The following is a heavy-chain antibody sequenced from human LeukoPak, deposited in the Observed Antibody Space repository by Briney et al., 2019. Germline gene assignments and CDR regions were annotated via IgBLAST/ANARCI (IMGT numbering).Heavy chain of an antibody. CDR3: ARVDHPNPDDSSGSTGGNWFDP. J-gene: IGHJ5*02. Sequence: ASVKVSCKASGYTFTSYAMNWVRQAPGQGLEWMGWINTNTGNPTYAQGFTGRFVFSLDTPVSTAYLQISSLKAEDTAVYYCARVDHPNPDDSSGSTGGNWFDPWGQGTLVTVSS. V-gene: IGHV7-4-1*02. CDR2: INTNTGNP. CDR1: GYTFTSYA. D-gene: IGHD3-22*01.